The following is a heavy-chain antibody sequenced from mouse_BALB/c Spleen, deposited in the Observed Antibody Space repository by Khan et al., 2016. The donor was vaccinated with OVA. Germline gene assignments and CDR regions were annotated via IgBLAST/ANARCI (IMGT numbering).Heavy chain of an antibody. CDR2: ISTGGST. V-gene: IGHV5-6-5*01. J-gene: IGHJ1*01. CDR3: SRGDYHGRGYFDV. CDR1: GLTFSIYA. Sequence: EVELVESGGGLVKPGGSLKLSCAASGLTFSIYAMSWVRQTPEKRLEWVASISTGGSTYYPDSVKGRFTISRDNARTILYLQMSSLRSEDTAMYYCSRGDYHGRGYFDVWGAGTTVTVSS. D-gene: IGHD1-2*01.